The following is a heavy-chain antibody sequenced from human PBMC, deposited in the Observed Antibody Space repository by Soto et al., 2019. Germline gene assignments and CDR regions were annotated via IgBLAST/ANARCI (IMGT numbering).Heavy chain of an antibody. CDR2: IYYSGST. V-gene: IGHV4-31*03. D-gene: IGHD3-10*01. J-gene: IGHJ6*02. CDR1: GGSISSGGYY. CDR3: ARESSGGDYYYYGMDV. Sequence: SETLSLTCTVSGGSISSGGYYWSWIRQHPGKGLEWIGYIYYSGSTYYNPSLKSRVTILVDTSKNQFSLKLSSVTAADTAVYYCARESSGGDYYYYGMDVWGQGTTVTVSS.